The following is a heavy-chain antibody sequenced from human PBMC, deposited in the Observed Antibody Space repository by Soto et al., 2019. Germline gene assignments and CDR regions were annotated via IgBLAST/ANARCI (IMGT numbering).Heavy chain of an antibody. Sequence: SVKVSCKASGGTFSSYAISWVRQAPGQGLEWMGGIIPIFGTANYAQKFQGRVTITADESTSTAYMELSSLRSEDTAVYYCAGEDFWSGETLPYYYYGMDVWGQGTTVTVSS. CDR2: IIPIFGTA. J-gene: IGHJ6*02. V-gene: IGHV1-69*13. D-gene: IGHD3-3*01. CDR1: GGTFSSYA. CDR3: AGEDFWSGETLPYYYYGMDV.